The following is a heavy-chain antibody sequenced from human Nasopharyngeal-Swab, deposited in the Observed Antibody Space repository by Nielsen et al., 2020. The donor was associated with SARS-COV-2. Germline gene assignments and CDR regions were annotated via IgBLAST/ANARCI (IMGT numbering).Heavy chain of an antibody. V-gene: IGHV3-21*01. J-gene: IGHJ4*02. D-gene: IGHD3-22*01. CDR3: HLSSGYDGYINY. CDR1: GFSFSTYN. CDR2: ISTTNGSM. Sequence: GGSLRLSCAASGFSFSTYNMNWVRQAPGKGLEWVSSISTTNGSMDYADSVRGRFTISRDNAKNSLFLQMNSLRAEDTAMYYCHLSSGYDGYINYWGQGTLVTVSS.